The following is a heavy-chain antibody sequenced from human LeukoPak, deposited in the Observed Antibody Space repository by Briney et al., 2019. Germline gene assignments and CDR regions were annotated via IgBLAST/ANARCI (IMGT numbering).Heavy chain of an antibody. V-gene: IGHV4-34*01. Sequence: SETLSLTCAVYGGSFSGYYWSWIRQPPGKGLEWIGEINHSGSTNYNPSLKSRVTISVDTSKNQFSLKLSSVTAADTAVYYCARGGYSGLTHWGQGTPDTVSS. CDR1: GGSFSGYY. J-gene: IGHJ4*02. D-gene: IGHD5-12*01. CDR2: INHSGST. CDR3: ARGGYSGLTH.